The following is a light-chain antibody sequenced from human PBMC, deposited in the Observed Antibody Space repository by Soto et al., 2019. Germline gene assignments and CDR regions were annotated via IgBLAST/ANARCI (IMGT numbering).Light chain of an antibody. CDR3: QQYRSYPWT. V-gene: IGKV1-5*03. CDR2: QAS. J-gene: IGKJ1*01. Sequence: DFQMTQSPSTLSASVGDRVTITCRASQSIDSWLAWYQQKPGKAPKFLIYQASHLESWVPSRFSGSGSGTEFTLTISSLQPDDFATYYCQQYRSYPWTFGQGTKV. CDR1: QSIDSW.